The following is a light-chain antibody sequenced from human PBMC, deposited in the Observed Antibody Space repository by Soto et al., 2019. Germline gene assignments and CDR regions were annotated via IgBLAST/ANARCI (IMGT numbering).Light chain of an antibody. Sequence: QSVLTQPASVSGSPGQSITISCTGTSSDVGGYNYVSWYQQHPGKAPKLMIYDVSYRPSGVSNRFSGSKSGNTASLTISGLQAEDEADYYCRSYTSSSPYVFGTGSMVTV. CDR1: SSDVGGYNY. CDR3: RSYTSSSPYV. CDR2: DVS. V-gene: IGLV2-14*01. J-gene: IGLJ1*01.